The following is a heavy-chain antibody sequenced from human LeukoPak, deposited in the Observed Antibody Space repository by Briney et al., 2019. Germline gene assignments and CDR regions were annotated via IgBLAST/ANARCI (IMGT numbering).Heavy chain of an antibody. Sequence: PTETLSLTCTVSDGSISRYYWSWIRQPPGKGLEWIGYIYYSGSTKYNPSLKSRVTISVDTSKNQFSLKLSSVTAADTAVYYCARDLGFYGDYYFDYWGQGTLVTVSS. CDR1: DGSISRYY. CDR2: IYYSGST. CDR3: ARDLGFYGDYYFDY. V-gene: IGHV4-59*01. D-gene: IGHD4-17*01. J-gene: IGHJ4*02.